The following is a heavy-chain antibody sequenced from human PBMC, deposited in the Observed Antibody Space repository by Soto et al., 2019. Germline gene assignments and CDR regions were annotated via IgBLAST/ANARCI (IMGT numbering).Heavy chain of an antibody. Sequence: GASVKVSCKASGGTFSSYTISWVRQAPGQGLEWMGRIIPILGIANYAQKFQGRVTITADKSTSTAYMELSSLRSEDTAVYYCARDQNFWSGYAERAPGDYYYYVDVWGKGTTVIVTS. CDR1: GGTFSSYT. CDR3: ARDQNFWSGYAERAPGDYYYYVDV. CDR2: IIPILGIA. J-gene: IGHJ6*03. D-gene: IGHD3-3*01. V-gene: IGHV1-69*04.